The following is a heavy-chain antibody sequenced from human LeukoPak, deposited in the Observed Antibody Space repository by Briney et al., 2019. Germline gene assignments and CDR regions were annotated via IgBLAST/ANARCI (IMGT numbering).Heavy chain of an antibody. CDR3: ARREFSCSGVSCLFDY. V-gene: IGHV5-51*01. CDR2: IFPRDSDI. J-gene: IGHJ4*02. Sequence: GESLKISCKGSGYSFTSYWSGWVRQMPGKGLEWVGIIFPRDSDIRYSPSFQGQGTISADKSINTAYLQWSSLEASDTAVYYCARREFSCSGVSCLFDYWGQGTLVTVSS. CDR1: GYSFTSYW. D-gene: IGHD2-15*01.